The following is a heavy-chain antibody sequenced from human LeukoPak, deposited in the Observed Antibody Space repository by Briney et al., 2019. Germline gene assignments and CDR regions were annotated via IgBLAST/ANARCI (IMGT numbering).Heavy chain of an antibody. CDR3: ARDRSTSRYYHGMDV. D-gene: IGHD2-2*01. J-gene: IGHJ6*02. CDR2: VSSRSAHI. Sequence: GGSLGLSCAASDSTFSSFSMRWVRQAPGKGLFWVAAVSSRSAHIYYADSVKGRFTISRDNAKKSLYLEMNNLRADDTAVYYCARDRSTSRYYHGMDVWGPGTTVIVSS. V-gene: IGHV3-21*01. CDR1: DSTFSSFS.